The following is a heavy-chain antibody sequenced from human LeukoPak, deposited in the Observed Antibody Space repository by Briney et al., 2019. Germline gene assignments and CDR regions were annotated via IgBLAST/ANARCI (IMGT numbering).Heavy chain of an antibody. V-gene: IGHV1-18*01. Sequence: ASVNVSCKASGYTFINYGITWVRQAPGRGLEWMGWISAYNSAYNGNTHYAQKLQGRVTMTTDTSTNTGYMELRSLRSDDTAVYFCASGPTFSGSYWFDSWGQGTLVTVSS. J-gene: IGHJ5*01. CDR1: GYTFINYG. CDR3: ASGPTFSGSYWFDS. CDR2: ISAYNSAYNGNT. D-gene: IGHD1-26*01.